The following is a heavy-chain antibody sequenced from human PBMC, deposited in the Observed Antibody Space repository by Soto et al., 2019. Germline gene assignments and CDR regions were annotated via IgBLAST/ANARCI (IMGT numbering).Heavy chain of an antibody. CDR3: AREIEDFWGSWRPSPWLDP. CDR2: IYYSGST. J-gene: IGHJ5*02. D-gene: IGHD3-16*01. CDR1: GGSLSRYC. Sequence: SETLSLTCAVSGGSLSRYCWSWIRQPPGKGLEWIGYIYYSGSTNYNPSLKSRVTISVDTSKNQFSLKLSSVTAADTAVYYCAREIEDFWGSWRPSPWLDPWGQGTLVTVSS. V-gene: IGHV4-59*12.